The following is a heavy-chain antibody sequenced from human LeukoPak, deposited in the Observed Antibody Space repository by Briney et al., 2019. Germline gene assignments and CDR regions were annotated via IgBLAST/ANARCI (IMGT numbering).Heavy chain of an antibody. D-gene: IGHD5-24*01. Sequence: ASVKVSCKASGGTFSSYAISWVRQAPGQGLEWMGRIIPILGIANYAQKFQGRVTITADKSTSTAYMELSSLRSEDTAVYYCARGTRRDGYNDFDYWGQGTLVTVSS. V-gene: IGHV1-69*04. CDR2: IIPILGIA. CDR1: GGTFSSYA. J-gene: IGHJ4*02. CDR3: ARGTRRDGYNDFDY.